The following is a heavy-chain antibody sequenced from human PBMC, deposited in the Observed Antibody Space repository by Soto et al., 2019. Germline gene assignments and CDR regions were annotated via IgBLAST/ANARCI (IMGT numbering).Heavy chain of an antibody. D-gene: IGHD3-3*01. Sequence: ASVKVSCKASGYTFTGYYMHWVRQAPGQGLEWMGWINPNSGGTNYAQKFQGRVTMTRDTSISTAYMELRRLRSDDTAVYYCAFLNGPKPRDMKPDWGQGTLVTVSS. V-gene: IGHV1-2*02. CDR2: INPNSGGT. CDR3: AFLNGPKPRDMKPD. CDR1: GYTFTGYY. J-gene: IGHJ4*02.